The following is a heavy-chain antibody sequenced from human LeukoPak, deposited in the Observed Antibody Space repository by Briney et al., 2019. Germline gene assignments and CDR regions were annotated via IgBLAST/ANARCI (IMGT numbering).Heavy chain of an antibody. CDR3: ARDLWGGNYFDY. CDR1: GGSISSGDYY. J-gene: IGHJ4*02. Sequence: SQTLSLTCTVSGGSISSGDYYWSWIRQPPGKGLEWTGYIYYSGSTYYNPSLKSRVTISVDTSKNQFSLKLSSVTAADTAVYYCARDLWGGNYFDYWGQGTLVTVSS. CDR2: IYYSGST. V-gene: IGHV4-30-4*01. D-gene: IGHD2-21*01.